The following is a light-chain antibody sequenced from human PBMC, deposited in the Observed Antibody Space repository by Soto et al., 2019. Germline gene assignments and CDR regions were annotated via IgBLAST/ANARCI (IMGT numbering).Light chain of an antibody. V-gene: IGKV1-27*01. CDR3: QKYNSAPRS. CDR2: AAS. Sequence: DIQMTQSPSSLSASVGDGVTISCRASQGIGNYLAWYQQKPGKAPKLLTYAASTLQSGVPSRFSGSGSGTDFTLTISSLQPEDVATYYCQKYNSAPRSFGQGTRVEIK. J-gene: IGKJ1*01. CDR1: QGIGNY.